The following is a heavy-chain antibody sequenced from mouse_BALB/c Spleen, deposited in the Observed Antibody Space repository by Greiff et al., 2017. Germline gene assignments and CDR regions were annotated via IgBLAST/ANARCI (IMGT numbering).Heavy chain of an antibody. Sequence: EVKLQESGAELVKPGASVKLSCTASGFNIKDTYMHWVKQRPEQGLEWIGRIDPANGNTKYDPKFQGKATITADTSSNTAYLQLSSLTSEDTAVYYCASPMITDAMDYWGQGTSVTVSS. CDR2: IDPANGNT. D-gene: IGHD2-4*01. CDR1: GFNIKDTY. CDR3: ASPMITDAMDY. J-gene: IGHJ4*01. V-gene: IGHV14-3*02.